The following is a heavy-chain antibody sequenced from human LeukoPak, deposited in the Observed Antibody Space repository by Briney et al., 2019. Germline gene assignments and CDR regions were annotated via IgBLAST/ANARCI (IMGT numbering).Heavy chain of an antibody. CDR1: GFTFSSYE. D-gene: IGHD3-10*01. V-gene: IGHV3-7*01. CDR3: ARGQGSGINYYYYYMDV. CDR2: IKQDGSEK. J-gene: IGHJ6*03. Sequence: QPGGSLRLSCAASGFTFSSYEMNWVRQAPGKGLEWVANIKQDGSEKYYVDSVKGRFTISRDNAKNSLYLQMNSLRAEDTAVYYCARGQGSGINYYYYYMDVWGKGTTVTVSS.